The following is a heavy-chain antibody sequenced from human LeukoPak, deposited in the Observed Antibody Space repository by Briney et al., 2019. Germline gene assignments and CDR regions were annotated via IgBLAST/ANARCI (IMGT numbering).Heavy chain of an antibody. Sequence: SETLSLTCTVSGGSISSYSWSWIRQPPGKGLEWIGYMYSRGSTNDHPSLKSRVTISRDTSKNQLSLRVTSVTAADTAMYYCARHYLYGDPPAFDIWGQGTMVTVSS. CDR3: ARHYLYGDPPAFDI. CDR1: GGSISSYS. V-gene: IGHV4-59*08. J-gene: IGHJ3*02. D-gene: IGHD4-17*01. CDR2: MYSRGST.